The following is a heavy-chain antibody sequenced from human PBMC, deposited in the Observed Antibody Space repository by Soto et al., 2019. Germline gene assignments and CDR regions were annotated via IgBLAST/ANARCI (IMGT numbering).Heavy chain of an antibody. CDR3: ARSLLWFGELSASIDY. J-gene: IGHJ4*02. V-gene: IGHV1-69*02. CDR2: IIPILGIA. CDR1: GGTFSSYT. D-gene: IGHD3-10*01. Sequence: QVQLVQSGAEVKKPGSSVKVSCKASGGTFSSYTISWVRQAPGQGLEWMGRIIPILGIANYAQKLQGRVTMTTDTSTSTAYMELRSLRSDDTAGYYWARSLLWFGELSASIDYWGQGTLVTVSS.